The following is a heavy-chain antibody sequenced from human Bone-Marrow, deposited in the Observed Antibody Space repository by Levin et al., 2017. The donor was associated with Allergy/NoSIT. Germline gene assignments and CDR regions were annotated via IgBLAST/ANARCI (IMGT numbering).Heavy chain of an antibody. V-gene: IGHV3-21*01. Sequence: GESLKISCVASGFTFSDYSMNWVRQAPGKGLEWVSTISSIINYKYYADSVKGRFTVSRDNAKKSLYLQLNSLRADDTAVYYCARDGNDSGIDYWGQGTLVTVSS. CDR2: ISSIINYK. D-gene: IGHD3-10*01. J-gene: IGHJ4*02. CDR3: ARDGNDSGIDY. CDR1: GFTFSDYS.